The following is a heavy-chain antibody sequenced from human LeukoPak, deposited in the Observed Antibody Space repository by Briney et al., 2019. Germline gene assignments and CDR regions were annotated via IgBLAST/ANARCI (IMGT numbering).Heavy chain of an antibody. CDR1: GYTFTSYG. CDR2: IIPIFGTA. CDR3: AKDVQVYSSGWHGSGY. V-gene: IGHV1-69*05. Sequence: SVKVSCKASGYTFTSYGISWVRQAPGQGLEWMGWIIPIFGTANYAQKFQGRVTITTDESTSTAFMEPSSLRSEDTAVYYCAKDVQVYSSGWHGSGYWGQGTLVTVSA. J-gene: IGHJ4*02. D-gene: IGHD6-19*01.